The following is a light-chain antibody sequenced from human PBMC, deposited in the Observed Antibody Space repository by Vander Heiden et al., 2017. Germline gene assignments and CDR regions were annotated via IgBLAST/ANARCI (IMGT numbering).Light chain of an antibody. V-gene: IGKV3-11*01. CDR1: QSVSSY. CDR2: DAS. Sequence: EIVLTQSPATLSLSPGERATLSCRASQSVSSYLAWYQQKPGQAPRLLIYDASNRATGIPARFSGSGSGTDFTLTISSLEPEDFAVYYGQQCRNQLLTFGGGTKVXIK. CDR3: QQCRNQLLT. J-gene: IGKJ4*01.